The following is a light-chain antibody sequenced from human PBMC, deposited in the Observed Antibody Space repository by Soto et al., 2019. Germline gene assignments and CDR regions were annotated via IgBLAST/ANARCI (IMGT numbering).Light chain of an antibody. Sequence: DIQMTQSPSSLSASVGDRVTITCRASQSITIYLNWYQQRPGKAPKLLIYAASSLQSGVPSRFSGSASGTDFTLTISSLQPEDFATYYCQQSYSTPGTFGQGTKVETK. CDR2: AAS. V-gene: IGKV1-39*01. CDR1: QSITIY. CDR3: QQSYSTPGT. J-gene: IGKJ1*01.